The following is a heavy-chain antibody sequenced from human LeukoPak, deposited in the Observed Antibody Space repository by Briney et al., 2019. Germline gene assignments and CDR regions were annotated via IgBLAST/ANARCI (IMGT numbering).Heavy chain of an antibody. CDR2: INPKSGGS. Sequence: GASVKVSCKASGYTFTDYYVHCVRQAPGQGLEWMGWINPKSGGSNSALKFQGRVTMTRDTSIRTAYMEVSSLTSDDTAMYYCARDTTRDNWFDPWGQGTLVTVSS. J-gene: IGHJ5*02. CDR3: ARDTTRDNWFDP. V-gene: IGHV1-2*02. CDR1: GYTFTDYY. D-gene: IGHD1-26*01.